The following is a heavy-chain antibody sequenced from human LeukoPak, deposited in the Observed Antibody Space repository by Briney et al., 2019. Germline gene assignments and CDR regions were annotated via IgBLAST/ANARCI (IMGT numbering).Heavy chain of an antibody. Sequence: SQPLSLTCTVSGGSISSAGYSWSWIRQHPGKGLEWIGYIYYSGSTYYNPSLKSRVTISVDTSKNQFSLKLSSVTAADTAVYYCASGGAYCGADCYLPAFDSWGQGTLVTVSS. D-gene: IGHD2-21*02. CDR1: GGSISSAGYS. CDR3: ASGGAYCGADCYLPAFDS. J-gene: IGHJ4*02. V-gene: IGHV4-31*03. CDR2: IYYSGST.